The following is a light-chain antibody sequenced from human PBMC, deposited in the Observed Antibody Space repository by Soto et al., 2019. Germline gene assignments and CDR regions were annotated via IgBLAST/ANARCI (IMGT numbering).Light chain of an antibody. Sequence: EVVLTQSPGTLSLSPGERATLSCRASQSVSSTNLAWYQQKPGQAPRLLIYAASSRVTGISDRFSGSGSGTDFTLTVSRLEPEDFAVYYCQHYGSSPPFTFGPGTKVEIK. J-gene: IGKJ3*01. CDR2: AAS. CDR3: QHYGSSPPFT. CDR1: QSVSSTN. V-gene: IGKV3-20*01.